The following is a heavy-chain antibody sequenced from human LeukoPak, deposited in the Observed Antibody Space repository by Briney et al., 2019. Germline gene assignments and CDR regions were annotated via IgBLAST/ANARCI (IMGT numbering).Heavy chain of an antibody. Sequence: GGSLRLSCAASGFTFSNAWMSWVRQAPGKGLEWVGRIKSKTDGGTTDYAAPVKGRFTISRDDSKNTLYLQMNSLKTEDTAVYYCTTDGIVVVPAAIEGGYDAFDIWAKGQWSPSLQ. CDR3: TTDGIVVVPAAIEGGYDAFDI. CDR2: IKSKTDGGTT. J-gene: IGHJ3*02. D-gene: IGHD2-2*02. V-gene: IGHV3-15*01. CDR1: GFTFSNAW.